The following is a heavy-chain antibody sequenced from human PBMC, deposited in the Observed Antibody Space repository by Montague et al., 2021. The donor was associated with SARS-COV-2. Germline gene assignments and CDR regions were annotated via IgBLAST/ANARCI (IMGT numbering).Heavy chain of an antibody. Sequence: CAISGDSVSSHIATWNWIRQSPSRGLEWLGRTYYRSKWYNDYAASVKSRVIINPDTSNNRISLQLNSVTPEDSAVYHCARAYCGDDCYFYRYFDLWGRGTLVTVSS. J-gene: IGHJ2*01. V-gene: IGHV6-1*01. CDR3: ARAYCGDDCYFYRYFDL. D-gene: IGHD2-21*02. CDR1: GDSVSSHIAT. CDR2: TYYRSKWYN.